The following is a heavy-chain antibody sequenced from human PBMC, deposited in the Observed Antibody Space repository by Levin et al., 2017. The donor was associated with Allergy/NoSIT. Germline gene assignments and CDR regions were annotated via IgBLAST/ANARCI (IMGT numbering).Heavy chain of an antibody. CDR2: ISSSSSYI. CDR1: GFTFSSYS. J-gene: IGHJ4*02. V-gene: IGHV3-21*01. D-gene: IGHD3-22*01. Sequence: GESLKISCAASGFTFSSYSMNWVRQAPGKGLEWVSSISSSSSYIYYADSVKGRFTISRDNAKNSLYLQMNSLRAEDTAVYYCARGLFGHYDSSGSDYWGQGTLVTVSS. CDR3: ARGLFGHYDSSGSDY.